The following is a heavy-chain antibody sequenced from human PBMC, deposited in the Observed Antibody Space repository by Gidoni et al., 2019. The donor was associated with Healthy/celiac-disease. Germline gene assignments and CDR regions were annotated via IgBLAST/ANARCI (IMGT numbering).Heavy chain of an antibody. D-gene: IGHD2-21*02. CDR2: ISGSGGST. V-gene: IGHV3-23*01. J-gene: IGHJ3*02. Sequence: EVQLLESGGGLVQPGGSLRLSCAASGFTFSSYARGWVRQAPGKGAGWGSAISGSGGSTYYADSVKGRFTISRDNSKNTLYLQMNSLRAEDTAVYYCAKDPSPSVVTGAFDIWGQGTMVTVSS. CDR1: GFTFSSYA. CDR3: AKDPSPSVVTGAFDI.